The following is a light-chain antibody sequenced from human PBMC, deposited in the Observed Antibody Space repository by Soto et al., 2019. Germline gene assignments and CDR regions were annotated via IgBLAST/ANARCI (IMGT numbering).Light chain of an antibody. J-gene: IGKJ4*01. V-gene: IGKV3-11*01. Sequence: EIVLTQSPATLSLSPGERATLSCGASETVRTYLGWYQQRPGQAPRLLIYDTSNRATGIPARFSGSGSGTDFTLTISSLGPEDFAVYYCQQSRAWPLTFGGGTKVEIK. CDR2: DTS. CDR3: QQSRAWPLT. CDR1: ETVRTY.